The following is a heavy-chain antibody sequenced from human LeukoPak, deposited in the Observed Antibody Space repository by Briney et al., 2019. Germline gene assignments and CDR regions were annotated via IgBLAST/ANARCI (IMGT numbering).Heavy chain of an antibody. V-gene: IGHV1-8*01. CDR2: MNPNSGNT. CDR1: GYTFTSYD. D-gene: IGHD5-18*01. Sequence: GASVKVSCKASGYTFTSYDINWVRQATGQGLEWMGWMNPNSGNTGYAQKFQGRVTMTRNTSISTAYMELSSLRSEDTAAYYCAFRYSYGDNYFDYSGQGTLATVSS. J-gene: IGHJ4*02. CDR3: AFRYSYGDNYFDY.